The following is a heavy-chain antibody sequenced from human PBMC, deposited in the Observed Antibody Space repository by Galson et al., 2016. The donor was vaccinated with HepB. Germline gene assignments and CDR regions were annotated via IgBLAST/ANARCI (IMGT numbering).Heavy chain of an antibody. Sequence: SLRLSCAASGFSFNDFYMSWIRQPPGKALEWISYISHSGNTREYADSVKGRFTVSRDNAKDSLYLQMYSLRAEDTATYYCAREGSVVKPTDPVSAFDFWGQGTVVTVSS. V-gene: IGHV3-11*04. CDR3: AREGSVVKPTDPVSAFDF. CDR1: GFSFNDFY. CDR2: ISHSGNTR. D-gene: IGHD1-1*01. J-gene: IGHJ3*01.